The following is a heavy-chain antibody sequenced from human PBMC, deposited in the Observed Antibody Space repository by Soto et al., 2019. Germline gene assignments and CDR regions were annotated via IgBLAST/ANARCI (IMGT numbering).Heavy chain of an antibody. CDR1: GFTVGNNY. CDR2: IHRGGST. Sequence: GGSLRLSCAASGFTVGNNYMSWVRQAPGKGLEWVSIIHRGGSTSYADSVKGRFTISRDSSKNILYLQINGLTADDTAVYYCARSANTYGSPFDSWGQGALVTVSS. J-gene: IGHJ4*02. D-gene: IGHD3-10*01. CDR3: ARSANTYGSPFDS. V-gene: IGHV3-66*01.